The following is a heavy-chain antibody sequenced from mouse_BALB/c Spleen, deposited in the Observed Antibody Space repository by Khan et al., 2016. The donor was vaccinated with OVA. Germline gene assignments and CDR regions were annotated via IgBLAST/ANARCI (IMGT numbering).Heavy chain of an antibody. CDR2: INSDGYYT. Sequence: EVQLQESGGDLVKPRGSLRLSCAASGFTFSTYGMSWVRQFPDKRLEWVATINSDGYYTYYPDTVKGRFTISRNNAENTLYLQMSSLKSEDTAIYYCASHLTGSFAYWGQGTLVTVSA. CDR1: GFTFSTYG. CDR3: ASHLTGSFAY. D-gene: IGHD4-1*01. V-gene: IGHV5-6*01. J-gene: IGHJ3*01.